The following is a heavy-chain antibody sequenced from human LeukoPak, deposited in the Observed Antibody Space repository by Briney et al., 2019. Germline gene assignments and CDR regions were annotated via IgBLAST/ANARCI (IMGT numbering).Heavy chain of an antibody. J-gene: IGHJ6*03. D-gene: IGHD6-13*01. V-gene: IGHV1-2*02. CDR1: GYTFTGYY. Sequence: WASVKVSCKASGYTFTGYYMHWVRQAPGQGLEWMGWINPNSGGTNYAQKFQGRVTMTRDTSISTAYMELSRLRSDDTAVYYCARDGQQLGWRDYYYMDVWGKGTTVTVSS. CDR3: ARDGQQLGWRDYYYMDV. CDR2: INPNSGGT.